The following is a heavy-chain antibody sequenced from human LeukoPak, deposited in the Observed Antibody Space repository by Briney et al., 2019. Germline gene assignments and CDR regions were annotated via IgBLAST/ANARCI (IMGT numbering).Heavy chain of an antibody. Sequence: GGSLRLSCAASGFTFSSCAMHWVRQAPGKGLEWVAVISYDGNNKYYADSVKGRFIISRDNSKNTLYLQMNSLRAEDTAVYYCAKDSDPYYYDSSGYYSYCYYGMDVWGQGTTVTVSS. V-gene: IGHV3-30-3*01. CDR3: AKDSDPYYYDSSGYYSYCYYGMDV. CDR1: GFTFSSCA. J-gene: IGHJ6*02. CDR2: ISYDGNNK. D-gene: IGHD3-22*01.